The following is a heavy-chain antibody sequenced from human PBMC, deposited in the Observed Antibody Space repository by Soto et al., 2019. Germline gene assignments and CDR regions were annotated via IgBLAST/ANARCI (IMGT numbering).Heavy chain of an antibody. CDR1: GLTVSTNY. CDR2: IYRGGNT. J-gene: IGHJ4*01. D-gene: IGHD2-2*01. Sequence: PGGSLRLSCAASGLTVSTNYMTWVRQAPGKGLEWVSVIYRGGNTYHADSVQGRFSISRDNSKNTVDLQMNNLRAKDTAMYYCASVGYCSTTTCPPAWGHGTMITV. V-gene: IGHV3-53*01. CDR3: ASVGYCSTTTCPPA.